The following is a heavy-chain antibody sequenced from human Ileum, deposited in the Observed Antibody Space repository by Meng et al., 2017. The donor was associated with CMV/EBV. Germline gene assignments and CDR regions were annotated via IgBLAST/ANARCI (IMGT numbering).Heavy chain of an antibody. CDR2: IWYDGNKK. CDR3: ARWYVEPERLDY. V-gene: IGHV3-33*01. Sequence: CAASGFTFNSYGMHWVRQAPGKGLEWVAVIWYDGNKKYYADSVKGRFTISRDNSKNTLDLQMNSLRAEDTAVYYCARWYVEPERLDYWGQGTLVTVSS. J-gene: IGHJ4*02. D-gene: IGHD1-1*01. CDR1: GFTFNSYG.